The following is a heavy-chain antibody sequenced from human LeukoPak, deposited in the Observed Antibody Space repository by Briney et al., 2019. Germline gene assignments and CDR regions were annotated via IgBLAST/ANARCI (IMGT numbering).Heavy chain of an antibody. CDR3: ARGKWSTRYFDY. Sequence: GGTLRLSCAASGFTFSSYGMSWVRQAPGKGLEWVSAISGSGGSTYYADSVKGRFTISRDNSKNTLYLQMNSLRVEDTALYYCARGKWSTRYFDYWGQGTLVTVSS. J-gene: IGHJ4*02. D-gene: IGHD3-16*01. CDR1: GFTFSSYG. V-gene: IGHV3-23*01. CDR2: ISGSGGST.